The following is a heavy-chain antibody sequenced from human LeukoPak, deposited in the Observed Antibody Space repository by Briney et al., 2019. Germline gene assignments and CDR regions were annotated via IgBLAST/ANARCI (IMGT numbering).Heavy chain of an antibody. Sequence: GGSLRLSCAVSGFNFSFYGMHWVRQAPGKGLEWVAVISYDGSDKRYADAVKGRITTSRDNSKSTLYLQLDSLRTEDTAVYYCAKDPDKGYCSGGSCYPWGQGTLVTVSS. V-gene: IGHV3-30*18. CDR1: GFNFSFYG. CDR3: AKDPDKGYCSGGSCYP. CDR2: ISYDGSDK. J-gene: IGHJ5*02. D-gene: IGHD2-15*01.